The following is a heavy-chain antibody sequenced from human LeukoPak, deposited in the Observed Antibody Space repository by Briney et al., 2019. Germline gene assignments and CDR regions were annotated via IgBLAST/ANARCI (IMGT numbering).Heavy chain of an antibody. Sequence: SETLSLTCAVYGGSFSGYYWGWIRQPPGKGLEWIGSIYYSGSTYYNPSLKSRVTISVDTSKNQFSLKLSSVTAADTAVYYCARQPLRGIAARSGYFDYWGQGTLVTVSS. V-gene: IGHV4-39*01. CDR2: IYYSGST. J-gene: IGHJ4*02. CDR1: GGSFSGYY. CDR3: ARQPLRGIAARSGYFDY. D-gene: IGHD6-6*01.